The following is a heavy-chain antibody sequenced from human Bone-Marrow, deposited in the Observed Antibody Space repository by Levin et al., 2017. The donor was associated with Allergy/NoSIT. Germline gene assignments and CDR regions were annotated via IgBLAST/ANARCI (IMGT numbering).Heavy chain of an antibody. CDR2: IYSGGST. V-gene: IGHV3-66*01. CDR1: GFTVTSKY. D-gene: IGHD3-10*01. CDR3: VSSPRYYYYAMDV. Sequence: GESLKISCAASGFTVTSKYMSWVRQAPGKGLEWLSVIYSGGSTHYADSVKGRCTISRDKSTNTLWLQMSRLRAEDTALYYCVSSPRYYYYAMDVWGQGTTVTVSS. J-gene: IGHJ6*02.